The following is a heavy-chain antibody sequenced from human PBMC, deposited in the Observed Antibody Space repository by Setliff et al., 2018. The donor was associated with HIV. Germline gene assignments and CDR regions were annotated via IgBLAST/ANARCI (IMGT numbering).Heavy chain of an antibody. V-gene: IGHV1-2*02. D-gene: IGHD1-1*01. CDR3: ARQLSNSFDY. CDR2: ISPDNANT. Sequence: ASLKVSCKSSGYTFTDYFMHWVRQAPGQGLEWMGWISPDNANTRISQRFRGSVTMTRDRSINTAYMEFSGLTSDDTAVYYCARQLSNSFDYWGQGTLVTVSS. J-gene: IGHJ4*02. CDR1: GYTFTDYF.